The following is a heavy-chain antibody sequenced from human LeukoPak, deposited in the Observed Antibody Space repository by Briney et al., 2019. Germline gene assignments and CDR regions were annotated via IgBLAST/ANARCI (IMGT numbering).Heavy chain of an antibody. Sequence: ASVKVSCKASGYTFTSYGISWVRQAPGQGLEWMGRISPNSGGTLYAQKFQGRVTMTRDTSISTAYMEMSRLRSDDTAVYYCARGLDTAMDNLDYWGQGTLVTVSS. V-gene: IGHV1-2*06. CDR1: GYTFTSYG. CDR2: ISPNSGGT. D-gene: IGHD5-18*01. J-gene: IGHJ4*02. CDR3: ARGLDTAMDNLDY.